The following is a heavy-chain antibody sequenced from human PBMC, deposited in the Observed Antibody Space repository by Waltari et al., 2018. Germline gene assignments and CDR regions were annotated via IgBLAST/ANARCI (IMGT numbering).Heavy chain of an antibody. J-gene: IGHJ6*02. D-gene: IGHD6-13*01. CDR1: GCGFDNFA. V-gene: IGHV3-9*03. CDR3: AKGVSSWYSFGMDV. Sequence: EVKVVESGGGLVQPGRSVRLSCTGSGCGFDNFAMHWVRQAPGKGLEWVSGISWDSRAIGYADSVKGRFTISRDNARNSVYLQMNSLRSEDMALYYCAKGVSSWYSFGMDVWGQGTTVTVSS. CDR2: ISWDSRAI.